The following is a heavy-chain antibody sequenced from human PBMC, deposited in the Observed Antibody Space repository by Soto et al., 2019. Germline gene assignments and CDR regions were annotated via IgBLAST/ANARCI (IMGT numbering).Heavy chain of an antibody. CDR2: IYSSGST. D-gene: IGHD3-10*01. CDR3: ARSYRSRFDY. Sequence: SGTLSLTCTVSCGSISSYYWSWIRQPAGKGLEWIGRIYSSGSTNYSPSLKSRVTMSVDTSKNQFSLKLNSVTAADTAVYYCARSYRSRFDYWGQGTLVTVSS. J-gene: IGHJ4*02. CDR1: CGSISSYY. V-gene: IGHV4-4*07.